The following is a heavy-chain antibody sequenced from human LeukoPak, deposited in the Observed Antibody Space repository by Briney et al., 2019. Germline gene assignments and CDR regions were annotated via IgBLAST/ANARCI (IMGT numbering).Heavy chain of an antibody. CDR2: ISWNSGSI. D-gene: IGHD2-2*01. Sequence: GGSLRLSCAASGFTFDDYAMHWVRQAPGKGLEWVSGISWNSGSIGYADSVKGRFTISRDNAKNSLYLQMNSLRAEDTAVYYCAKGEGSTSCYDYWGQGTLVTVSS. CDR1: GFTFDDYA. V-gene: IGHV3-9*01. J-gene: IGHJ4*02. CDR3: AKGEGSTSCYDY.